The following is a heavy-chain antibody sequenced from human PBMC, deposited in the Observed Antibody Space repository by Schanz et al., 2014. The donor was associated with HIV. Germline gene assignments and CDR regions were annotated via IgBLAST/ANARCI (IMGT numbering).Heavy chain of an antibody. CDR2: ISPYNGDR. J-gene: IGHJ6*02. CDR3: ARDPSGRPTSTMDV. Sequence: QVQLLQSGAELKKPGASVRVSCKTSGYAFTSYGITWVRQAPGQGLDWMGWISPYNGDRNYGRNFQNRITLTTDTSTNTAYLELRSLRSDDTAVYFCARDPSGRPTSTMDVWGQGTTVTVS. V-gene: IGHV1-18*01. CDR1: GYAFTSYG. D-gene: IGHD1-26*01.